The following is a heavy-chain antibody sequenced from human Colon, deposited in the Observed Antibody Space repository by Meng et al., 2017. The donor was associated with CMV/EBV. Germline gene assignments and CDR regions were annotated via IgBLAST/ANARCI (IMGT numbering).Heavy chain of an antibody. V-gene: IGHV4-39*07. D-gene: IGHD6-13*01. Sequence: LQRTESGPGLVKPSETLSLTCTVSGGSISSSSYYWGWIRQPPGKGLEWIGSIYYSGSTYYNPSLKSRVTISVDTSKNQFSLKLSSVTAADTAVYYCARAAAAGEYYFDYWGQGTLVTVSS. CDR3: ARAAAAGEYYFDY. J-gene: IGHJ4*02. CDR1: GGSISSSSYY. CDR2: IYYSGST.